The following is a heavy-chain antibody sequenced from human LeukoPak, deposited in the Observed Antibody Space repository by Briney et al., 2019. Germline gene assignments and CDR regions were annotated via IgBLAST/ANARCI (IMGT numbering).Heavy chain of an antibody. V-gene: IGHV4-39*07. Sequence: SETLSLTCTVSGASISSSSYYWGWIRQPPGKGLEWIGEIYHSGSTNYNPSLKSRVTISVDKSKNQFSLKLSSVTAADTAVYYCARDLRSDPGYWGQGTLVTVSS. CDR2: IYHSGST. J-gene: IGHJ4*02. D-gene: IGHD3-9*01. CDR1: GASISSSSYY. CDR3: ARDLRSDPGY.